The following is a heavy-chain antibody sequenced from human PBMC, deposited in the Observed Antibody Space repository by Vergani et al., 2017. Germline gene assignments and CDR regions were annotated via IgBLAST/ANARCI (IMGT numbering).Heavy chain of an antibody. J-gene: IGHJ4*02. D-gene: IGHD3-10*01. V-gene: IGHV3-30*02. CDR1: GFTFSSYG. CDR2: IRYDGSNK. Sequence: QVQLVESGGGVVQPGGSLRLSCAASGFTFSSYGMHWVRQAPGKGLEWVAFIRYDGSNKYYADSVKGRFTISRDNSKNTLYLQMNSLRAEDTAVYYCAETDLWFGPFDYWGQGTMVTVSS. CDR3: AETDLWFGPFDY.